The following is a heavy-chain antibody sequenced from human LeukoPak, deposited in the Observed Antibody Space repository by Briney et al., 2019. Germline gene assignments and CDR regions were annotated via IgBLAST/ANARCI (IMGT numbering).Heavy chain of an antibody. CDR1: GGSISSSSYY. Sequence: SETLSLTCTVSGGSISSSSYYWGWIRQPPGKGLEWIGSIYYSGSTYYNPSLKSRVTISVDTSKNQFSLKLSSVTAADTAVYYCARETEMATIDYWGQGTPVTVSS. D-gene: IGHD5-24*01. CDR2: IYYSGST. CDR3: ARETEMATIDY. V-gene: IGHV4-39*07. J-gene: IGHJ4*02.